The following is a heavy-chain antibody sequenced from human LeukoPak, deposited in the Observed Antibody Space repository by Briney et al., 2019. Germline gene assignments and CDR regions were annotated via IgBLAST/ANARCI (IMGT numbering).Heavy chain of an antibody. V-gene: IGHV1-2*02. D-gene: IGHD5-18*01. J-gene: IGHJ6*03. CDR2: INPNSGGT. CDR1: GYTFTGYY. Sequence: ASVKVSCKASGYTFTGYYMHWVRQAPGQGLEWMGWINPNSGGTNYAQKFQGRVTMTRDTSISTAYMELSRLRSDDTAVYYCASTRGRLDTAMASKGYYYYYMDVWGKGTTVTVSS. CDR3: ASTRGRLDTAMASKGYYYYYMDV.